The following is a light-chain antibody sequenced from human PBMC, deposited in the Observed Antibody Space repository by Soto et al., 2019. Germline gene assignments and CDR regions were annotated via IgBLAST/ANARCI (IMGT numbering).Light chain of an antibody. Sequence: DIVMTQSPDPLAVSLGERATINCKSSQSVLYSPNNKNYLGWFQQQPGQPPRLLIYWASTRESGVPDRFSGSGSGTDFTLTISSLQAEDVAVYYCQQYYSIPWTFGQGTKVEIK. CDR2: WAS. J-gene: IGKJ1*01. CDR3: QQYYSIPWT. V-gene: IGKV4-1*01. CDR1: QSVLYSPNNKNY.